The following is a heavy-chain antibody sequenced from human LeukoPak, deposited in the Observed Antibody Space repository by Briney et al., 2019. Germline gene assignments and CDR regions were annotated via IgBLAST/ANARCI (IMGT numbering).Heavy chain of an antibody. V-gene: IGHV3-7*01. D-gene: IGHD3-3*01. Sequence: GGSLRLSCAASGFTFSSYWMSWVRQAPGKGLEWVANIKQDGSEKYYVDSVKGRFTISRDNAKNSLYLQMNSLRAEDTAVYYWSINFCLLPSRSDYWGQGTLGTGS. CDR1: GFTFSSYW. CDR2: IKQDGSEK. J-gene: IGHJ4*02. CDR3: SINFCLLPSRSDY.